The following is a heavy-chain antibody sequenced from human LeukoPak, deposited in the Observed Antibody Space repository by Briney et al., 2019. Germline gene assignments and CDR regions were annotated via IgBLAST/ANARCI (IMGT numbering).Heavy chain of an antibody. CDR3: ARDVYVGGILTGYYPFDY. CDR1: GFTFSNYW. D-gene: IGHD3-9*01. Sequence: GGSLRLSCAASGFTFSNYWMHWVRQAPGKGLVWVLRINSDGITTNYADSVKGRFTISRDNAKSSLYLQMNSLRAEDTAVYYCARDVYVGGILTGYYPFDYWGQGTLVTVSS. V-gene: IGHV3-74*01. CDR2: INSDGITT. J-gene: IGHJ4*02.